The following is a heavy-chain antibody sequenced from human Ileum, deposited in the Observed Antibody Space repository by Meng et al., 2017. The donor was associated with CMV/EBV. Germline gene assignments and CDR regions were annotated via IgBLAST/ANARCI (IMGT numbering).Heavy chain of an antibody. D-gene: IGHD6-13*01. J-gene: IGHJ4*02. V-gene: IGHV3-74*01. CDR3: ARVKYSSSALSY. CDR2: INTDGSST. Sequence: GESLKISCAASGFTFSSYWMHRVRQAPGKGLVWVSRINTDGSSTSYADSVKGRFTISRDNNKNTLYLQMNSLRAEDTAVYYCARVKYSSSALSYWGQGTLVTVSS. CDR1: GFTFSSYW.